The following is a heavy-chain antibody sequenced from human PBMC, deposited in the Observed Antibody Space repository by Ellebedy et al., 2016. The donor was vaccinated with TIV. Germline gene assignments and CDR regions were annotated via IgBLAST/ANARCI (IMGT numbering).Heavy chain of an antibody. CDR1: GASITYYY. CDR3: VRLKGTAMGLGAFDI. V-gene: IGHV4-59*01. J-gene: IGHJ3*02. CDR2: FYNSGST. Sequence: MPSETLSLTCTVSGASITYYYWSWIRQPPGKGLEWIGYFYNSGSTYYIPFLKSRVTMSVDTSKNQFSLRLSSVTAADTAVYYCVRLKGTAMGLGAFDIWGQGTLVTVSS. D-gene: IGHD5-18*01.